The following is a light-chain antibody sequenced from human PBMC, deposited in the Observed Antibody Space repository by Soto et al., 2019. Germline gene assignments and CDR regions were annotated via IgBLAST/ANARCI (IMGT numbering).Light chain of an antibody. Sequence: EIVLTQSPGTLSFSPGEIATLSFSASQSVSRDLAWYQQKPGQAPRLLIYGASTRAPSIPARFSGSGSGTDFTLTISSLQSEDFAVYYCQQYDKWPTWTFGQGTKVDIK. CDR2: GAS. CDR3: QQYDKWPTWT. V-gene: IGKV3-15*01. J-gene: IGKJ1*01. CDR1: QSVSRD.